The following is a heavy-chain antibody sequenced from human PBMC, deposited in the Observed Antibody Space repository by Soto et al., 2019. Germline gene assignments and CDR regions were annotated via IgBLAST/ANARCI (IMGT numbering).Heavy chain of an antibody. Sequence: ASVTVSCQASGYTFTSYYMHWVRQAPGQGLEWMGIINPSGGSTSYAQKFQGRVTMTRDTSTSTVYMELSSLRSEDTAVYYCARDRASGVFDYWGQGTLVTVSS. J-gene: IGHJ4*02. CDR2: INPSGGST. V-gene: IGHV1-46*01. CDR3: ARDRASGVFDY. CDR1: GYTFTSYY. D-gene: IGHD3-10*01.